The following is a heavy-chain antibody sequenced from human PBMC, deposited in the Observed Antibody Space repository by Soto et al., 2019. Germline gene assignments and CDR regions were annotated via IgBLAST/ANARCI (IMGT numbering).Heavy chain of an antibody. CDR2: ISTYNGNT. CDR1: GYTFTSNG. CDR3: ARGGYGDYGY. J-gene: IGHJ4*02. D-gene: IGHD4-17*01. V-gene: IGHV1-18*01. Sequence: VQLVQSGAEVKKPGTSVKVSCTASGYTFTSNGISWVRQAPGQVLEWMGWISTYNGNTNYAQKLQRRVTMTRDTATSIAYMELRDLRSDGTAVYYCARGGYGDYGYWGQGSLVTVSS.